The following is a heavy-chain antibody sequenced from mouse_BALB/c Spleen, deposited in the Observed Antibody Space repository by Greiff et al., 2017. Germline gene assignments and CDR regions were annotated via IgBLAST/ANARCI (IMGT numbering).Heavy chain of an antibody. J-gene: IGHJ2*01. D-gene: IGHD2-4*01. CDR1: GFAFSSYD. Sequence: EVHLVESGGGLVKPGGSLKLSCAASGFAFSSYDMSWVRQTPEKRLEWVAYISSGGGSTYYPDTVKGRFTISRDNAKNTLYLQMSSLKSEDTAMYYCARHERLRRGFDYWGQGTTLTVSS. V-gene: IGHV5-12-1*01. CDR2: ISSGGGST. CDR3: ARHERLRRGFDY.